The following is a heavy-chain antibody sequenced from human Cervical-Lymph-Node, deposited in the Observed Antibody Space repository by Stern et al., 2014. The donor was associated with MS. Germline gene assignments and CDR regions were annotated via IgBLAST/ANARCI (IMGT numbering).Heavy chain of an antibody. D-gene: IGHD2-21*02. CDR1: GFTFSSHG. J-gene: IGHJ6*02. Sequence: VQLVQSGGGVVQPGRSLRLSCVASGFTFSSHGMHWVRQAPGKGLALLAVIWHDGSNKYYADSVKGRFTISRDNSKNTLFLQMNSLRAEDTAIYYCAKDGDKTAYGMDVWGQGTTVTVSS. CDR2: IWHDGSNK. V-gene: IGHV3-33*06. CDR3: AKDGDKTAYGMDV.